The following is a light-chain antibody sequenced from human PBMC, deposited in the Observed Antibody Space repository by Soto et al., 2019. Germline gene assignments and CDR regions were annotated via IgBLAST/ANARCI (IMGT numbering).Light chain of an antibody. J-gene: IGKJ1*01. CDR2: GAS. V-gene: IGKV3-20*01. Sequence: NVLTQFPGTLSLSPGERATLSCRASQSVSSNYLAWYQQKPGQAPRLLIYGASSRAAGIPDRFRGSGSGTDFTLTISRLEPEDFAVYYCQHFGSSPPWPFGQGTQVEMK. CDR3: QHFGSSPPWP. CDR1: QSVSSNY.